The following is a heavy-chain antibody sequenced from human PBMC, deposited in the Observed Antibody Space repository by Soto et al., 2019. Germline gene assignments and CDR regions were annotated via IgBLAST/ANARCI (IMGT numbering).Heavy chain of an antibody. Sequence: SETLSLTCTVSGGSISSGNYYWSWIRQPPGKGLEWIGYIYYSGSTYYNPSLKSRVTISVDTSKNQFSLKLSSVTAADTAVYYCDGYCSGGSCYSGAAFDIWGQGTMVTVSS. J-gene: IGHJ3*02. CDR2: IYYSGST. CDR3: DGYCSGGSCYSGAAFDI. D-gene: IGHD2-15*01. CDR1: GGSISSGNYY. V-gene: IGHV4-30-4*01.